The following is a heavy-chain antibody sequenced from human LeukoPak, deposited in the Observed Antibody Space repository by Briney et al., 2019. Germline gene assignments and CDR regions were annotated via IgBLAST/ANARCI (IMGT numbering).Heavy chain of an antibody. D-gene: IGHD6-19*01. Sequence: GASVEVSCKASGYTFTGYYMHWVRQAPGQGLEWMGWINPNSGGTNYAQKFQGRVTMTRDTSISTAYMELSRLRSDDTAVYYCARGGRGKWLGYYYYYGMDVWGQGTTVTVSS. CDR3: ARGGRGKWLGYYYYYGMDV. CDR1: GYTFTGYY. V-gene: IGHV1-2*02. CDR2: INPNSGGT. J-gene: IGHJ6*02.